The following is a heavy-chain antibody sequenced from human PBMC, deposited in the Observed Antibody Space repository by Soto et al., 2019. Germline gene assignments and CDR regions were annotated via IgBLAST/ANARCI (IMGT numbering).Heavy chain of an antibody. CDR1: GFTLSDHY. Sequence: EVQLVESGGGLVQPGGSLRLSCSVSGFTLSDHYIDWVRQAPGKGLEWVGRSRNQAKGYSTIYAASVKGRFTTSRDDSKNLVYLQMESLRAEDTAVYYCVRDTYFSDSSSYTRCFDFWGQGALVTVSS. D-gene: IGHD3-22*01. V-gene: IGHV3-72*01. J-gene: IGHJ4*02. CDR3: VRDTYFSDSSSYTRCFDF. CDR2: SRNQAKGYST.